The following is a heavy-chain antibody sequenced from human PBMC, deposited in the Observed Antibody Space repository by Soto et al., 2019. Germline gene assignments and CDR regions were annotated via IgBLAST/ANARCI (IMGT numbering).Heavy chain of an antibody. Sequence: XASLRLSCAASGFTVSSNYMSWVRQAPGKGLEWVSVIYSGGSTYYADSVKGRFTISRDNSKNTLYLQMNSLRAEDTAVYYCLLGDEAQAWGQGTLVTVSS. J-gene: IGHJ5*02. V-gene: IGHV3-53*01. CDR3: LLGDEAQA. CDR2: IYSGGST. CDR1: GFTVSSNY.